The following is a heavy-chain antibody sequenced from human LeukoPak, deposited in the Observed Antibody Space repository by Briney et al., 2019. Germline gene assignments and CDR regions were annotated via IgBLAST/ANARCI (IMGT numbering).Heavy chain of an antibody. CDR1: GFTFSSHG. D-gene: IGHD2-15*01. CDR2: ISGSGDNT. Sequence: GGSLRLSCAASGFTFSSHGMHWVRQAPGKGLEWVSAISGSGDNTYYADSVKGQFTISRDNSKNTLYLQVNSLRAEDTAVYYCASRDPCSGGSCYGLGYWGQGTLVTVSS. J-gene: IGHJ4*02. CDR3: ASRDPCSGGSCYGLGY. V-gene: IGHV3-23*01.